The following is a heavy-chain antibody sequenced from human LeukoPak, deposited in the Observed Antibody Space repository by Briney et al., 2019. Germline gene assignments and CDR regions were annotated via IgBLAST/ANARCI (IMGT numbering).Heavy chain of an antibody. CDR2: IYTSGST. Sequence: SSQTLSLTCTVSGGSISSGSYYWSSIRQPAGKGLEWIGRIYTSGSTNYNPSLKSRVTISVDTSKNQFSLKLSSVTAADTAVYYCARGIDSSSWYNWSDPWGQGTLVTVSS. D-gene: IGHD6-13*01. J-gene: IGHJ5*02. CDR1: GGSISSGSYY. V-gene: IGHV4-61*02. CDR3: ARGIDSSSWYNWSDP.